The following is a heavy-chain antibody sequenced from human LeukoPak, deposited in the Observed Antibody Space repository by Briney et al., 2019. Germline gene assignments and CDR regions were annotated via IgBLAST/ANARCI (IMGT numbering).Heavy chain of an antibody. V-gene: IGHV3-11*01. CDR3: ARDFYYDSKYFDL. CDR2: ISSSGSTI. Sequence: GGSLRLSCAASGFTFSDYYMSWIRQAPGKGLEWASYISSSGSTIYYADSVKGRFTISRDNAKNSLYLQMNSLRAEDTAVYYCARDFYYDSKYFDLWGRGTLVTVSS. D-gene: IGHD3-22*01. J-gene: IGHJ2*01. CDR1: GFTFSDYY.